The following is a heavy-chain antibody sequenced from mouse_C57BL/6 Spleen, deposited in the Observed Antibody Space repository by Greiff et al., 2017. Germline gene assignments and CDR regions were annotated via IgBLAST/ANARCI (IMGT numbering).Heavy chain of an antibody. Sequence: EVQLQQSGAELVRPGASVKLSCTASGFNITDYYMHWVKQRPEQGLEWIGRIDPGDGDTEYAPKFQGKATLTADTSSNTAYLQLSRLTSEAAAVYYCTLISPFAYWGQGTLVTVSA. CDR3: TLISPFAY. V-gene: IGHV14-1*01. CDR1: GFNITDYY. J-gene: IGHJ3*01. CDR2: IDPGDGDT.